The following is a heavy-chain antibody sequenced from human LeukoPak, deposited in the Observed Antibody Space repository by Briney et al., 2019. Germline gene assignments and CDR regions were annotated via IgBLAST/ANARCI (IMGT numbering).Heavy chain of an antibody. CDR1: GYTSTSYG. D-gene: IGHD3-22*01. Sequence: GASVTVSCTASGYTSTSYGISWVRQAPGQGLEWMGWISAYNGNTNYAQKLQGRVTMTTDTSTSTAYMELRSLRSDDTAVYYCARNTYYYDSPVLYWGQGTLVTVSS. V-gene: IGHV1-18*01. CDR2: ISAYNGNT. J-gene: IGHJ4*02. CDR3: ARNTYYYDSPVLY.